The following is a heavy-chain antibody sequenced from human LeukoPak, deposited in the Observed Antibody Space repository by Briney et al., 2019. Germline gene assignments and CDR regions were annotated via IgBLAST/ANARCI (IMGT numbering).Heavy chain of an antibody. CDR3: ARGRLRYCSGGSCPSTSFDY. CDR2: INHSGGT. Sequence: SSETLSLTCAVYGGSFSGYYWSWIRQPPGKGLEWIGEINHSGGTNYNPSLKSRVTISVDTSKNQFSLKLSSVTAADTAVYYCARGRLRYCSGGSCPSTSFDYWGQGTLVTVSS. V-gene: IGHV4-34*01. CDR1: GGSFSGYY. J-gene: IGHJ4*02. D-gene: IGHD2-15*01.